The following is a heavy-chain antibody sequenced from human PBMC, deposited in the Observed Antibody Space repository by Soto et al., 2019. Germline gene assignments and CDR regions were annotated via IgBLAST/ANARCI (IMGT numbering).Heavy chain of an antibody. D-gene: IGHD2-2*03. J-gene: IGHJ3*02. CDR1: AFTFSRYW. Sequence: EVQLVESGGGSVQPGGSLRLSCAASAFTFSRYWMHWVRQAPGKGLVWVSRIKSYGSSTDYADSVKGRFTISRDNAKNTLSLQMNSLRVEDTAVYYCARGWIGDLNDAFDIWGQGTMVTVSS. CDR2: IKSYGSST. CDR3: ARGWIGDLNDAFDI. V-gene: IGHV3-74*01.